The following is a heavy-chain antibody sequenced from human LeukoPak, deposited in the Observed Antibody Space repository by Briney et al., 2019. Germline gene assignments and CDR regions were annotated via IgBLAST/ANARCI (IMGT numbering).Heavy chain of an antibody. D-gene: IGHD5-12*01. Sequence: SETLSPTCAVYGGSFSGYYWSWIRQPPGKGLEWIGEINHSGSTNYNPSLKSRVTISVDTSKNQFSLKLSSVTAADTAVYYCARGKWLRSSFDYWGEGTLVTVSS. J-gene: IGHJ4*02. CDR3: ARGKWLRSSFDY. CDR1: GGSFSGYY. CDR2: INHSGST. V-gene: IGHV4-34*01.